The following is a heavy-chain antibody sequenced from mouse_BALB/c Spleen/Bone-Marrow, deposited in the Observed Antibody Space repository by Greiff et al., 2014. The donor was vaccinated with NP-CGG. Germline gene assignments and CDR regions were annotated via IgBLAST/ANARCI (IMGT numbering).Heavy chain of an antibody. Sequence: DVKLQESGAELVKPGASVKLSCTASGFNIKDTYMHWVKQRPEQGLEWIGRIDPANGNTKYDPKFQGKATITADTSSNTAYLQLSSLTAEDTGVYYCARIGYLYWGQGTLVTVSA. CDR2: IDPANGNT. CDR1: GFNIKDTY. D-gene: IGHD2-2*01. J-gene: IGHJ3*01. CDR3: ARIGYLY. V-gene: IGHV14-3*02.